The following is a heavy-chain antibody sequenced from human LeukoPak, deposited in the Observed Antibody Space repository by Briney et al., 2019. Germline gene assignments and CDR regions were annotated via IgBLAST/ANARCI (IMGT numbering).Heavy chain of an antibody. D-gene: IGHD3-10*01. V-gene: IGHV4-34*01. CDR1: GGSFSGYY. CDR3: ARGNKLLWFGEYHYMDV. J-gene: IGHJ6*03. Sequence: PSETLSLTCAVSGGSFSGYYWSWIRQPPGKGLEWIGEINHSGSTNYNPSLKSRVTISVDTSKNQFSLKLSSVTAADTAVYYCARGNKLLWFGEYHYMDVWGKGTTVTVSS. CDR2: INHSGST.